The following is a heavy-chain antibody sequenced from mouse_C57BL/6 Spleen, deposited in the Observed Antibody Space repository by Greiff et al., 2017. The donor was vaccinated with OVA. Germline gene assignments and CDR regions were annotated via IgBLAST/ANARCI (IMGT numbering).Heavy chain of an antibody. Sequence: VQLQQPGAELVKPGASVKMSCKASGYTFTSYWITWVKQRPGQGLEWIGDIYPGSGSTNYNEKFKSKATLTVDTSSSTAYMQLSSLTSEDSAVYYCARGGYYVRDAMDYWGQGTSVTVSS. CDR3: ARGGYYVRDAMDY. J-gene: IGHJ4*01. D-gene: IGHD2-3*01. CDR1: GYTFTSYW. CDR2: IYPGSGST. V-gene: IGHV1-55*01.